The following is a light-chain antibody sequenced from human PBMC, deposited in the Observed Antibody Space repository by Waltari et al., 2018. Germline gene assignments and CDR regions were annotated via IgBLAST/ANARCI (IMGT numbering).Light chain of an antibody. CDR1: SSDVGGYNY. CDR3: SSYAGSKFWV. V-gene: IGLV2-8*01. CDR2: EVS. J-gene: IGLJ3*02. Sequence: QSALTQPPSASGSPGQLVTISCTGTSSDVGGYNYVSWFQQRPGKAPKVMIYEVSKRPSVVPDRFSGSKSGNTASLIVSGLQAEDEADYYCSSYAGSKFWVCGGGTKLTVL.